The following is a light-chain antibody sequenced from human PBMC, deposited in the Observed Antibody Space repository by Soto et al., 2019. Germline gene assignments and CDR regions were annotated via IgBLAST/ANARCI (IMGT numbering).Light chain of an antibody. CDR3: QNCFTVPYT. Sequence: DIQMTQSPSSLSASVGDRITITCQASQDISNRLNWYHQKPGKAPNLLSYDASNLAAGVPSGFSGSGSGTHFTFTISSLQPEDIGTYYCQNCFTVPYTFGQGTKLEIK. CDR2: DAS. J-gene: IGKJ2*01. V-gene: IGKV1-33*01. CDR1: QDISNR.